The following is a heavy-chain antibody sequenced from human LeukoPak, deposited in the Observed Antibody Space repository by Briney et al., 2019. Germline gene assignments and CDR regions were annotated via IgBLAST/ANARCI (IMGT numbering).Heavy chain of an antibody. CDR3: AKGSRGYSYAFDY. D-gene: IGHD5-18*01. V-gene: IGHV3-9*01. CDR1: GFTFDDYA. J-gene: IGHJ4*02. CDR2: ISWNSGSI. Sequence: GGSLRLSCAASGFTFDDYAMHWVRQAPGKGLEWVSSISWNSGSIGYADSVKGRFTISRDNAKNSLYLQMNSLRAEDTALYYCAKGSRGYSYAFDYWGQGTLVTVSS.